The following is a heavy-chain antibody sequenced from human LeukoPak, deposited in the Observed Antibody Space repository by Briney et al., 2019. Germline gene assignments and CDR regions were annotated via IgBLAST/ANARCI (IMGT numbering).Heavy chain of an antibody. CDR1: GFTFSSYAM. V-gene: IGHV4-4*02. Sequence: GSLRLSCAASGFTFSSYAMSWVRQAPGKGLEWIGEIHDTGGTNYNPSLKSRLTISVDRSKNQFSLRLNSVNAADTAVYYCARGAVRFAFDRWGQGTMVIVSS. D-gene: IGHD3-3*01. CDR3: ARGAVRFAFDR. J-gene: IGHJ3*02. CDR2: IHDTGGT.